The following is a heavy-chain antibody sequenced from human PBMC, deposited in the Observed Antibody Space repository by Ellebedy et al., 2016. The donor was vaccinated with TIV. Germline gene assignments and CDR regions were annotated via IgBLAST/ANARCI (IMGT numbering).Heavy chain of an antibody. J-gene: IGHJ4*02. CDR2: LSFDGGNK. V-gene: IGHV3-30*18. CDR1: GFPFSDYG. D-gene: IGHD2-8*01. CDR3: AKVSFRVTLYYLDY. Sequence: PWGSLRLSCAASGFPFSDYGMHWVRQAPGQGLEWLAVLSFDGGNKFYADSVKGRFTVSRDNSKSTLYLQMNNLRPEDTAVYYCAKVSFRVTLYYLDYWGQGTLVTVSS.